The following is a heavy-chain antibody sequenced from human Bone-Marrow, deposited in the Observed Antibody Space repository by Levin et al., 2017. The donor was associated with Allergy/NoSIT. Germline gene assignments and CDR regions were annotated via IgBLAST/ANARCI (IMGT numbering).Heavy chain of an antibody. D-gene: IGHD3-3*01. CDR2: IYSGGST. CDR3: ARATYYDFWSGFDY. CDR1: GFTVSSNY. Sequence: GESLKISCAASGFTVSSNYMSWVRQAPGKGLEWVSVIYSGGSTYYADSVKGRFTISRDNSKNTLYLQMNSLRAEDTAVYYCARATYYDFWSGFDYWGQGTLVTVSS. V-gene: IGHV3-53*01. J-gene: IGHJ4*02.